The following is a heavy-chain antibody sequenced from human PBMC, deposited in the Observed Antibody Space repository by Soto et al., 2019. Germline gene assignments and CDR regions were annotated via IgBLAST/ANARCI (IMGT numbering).Heavy chain of an antibody. Sequence: GASVKVSCKASGYTFTNYGISWVRQAPGQGLEWVGWISPYNGDTRYAQNVQGRVTLTTDTSTSAAYMELRSLRSDDTALYYCAIRGSNNWHEDFDFWGKGTLVTVSS. V-gene: IGHV1-18*01. CDR3: AIRGSNNWHEDFDF. CDR2: ISPYNGDT. J-gene: IGHJ4*02. D-gene: IGHD1-20*01. CDR1: GYTFTNYG.